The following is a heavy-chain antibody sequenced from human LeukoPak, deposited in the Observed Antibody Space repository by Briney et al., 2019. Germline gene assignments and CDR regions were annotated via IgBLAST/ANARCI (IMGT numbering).Heavy chain of an antibody. J-gene: IGHJ4*02. CDR1: GFTFSDYY. Sequence: PGGSLRLSCAASGFTFSDYYMAWIRQAPGKGLEWVSYISSSSSYTNYADSVKARITISRDNSKNTLYLQMNSLRVEDTAVYYCARLATSTGSYVDYWGQGTLVTVSS. CDR2: ISSSSSYT. V-gene: IGHV3-11*03. D-gene: IGHD1-26*01. CDR3: ARLATSTGSYVDY.